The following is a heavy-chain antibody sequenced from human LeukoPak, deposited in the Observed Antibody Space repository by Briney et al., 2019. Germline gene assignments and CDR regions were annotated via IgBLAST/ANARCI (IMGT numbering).Heavy chain of an antibody. CDR2: IWYDGSNK. D-gene: IGHD5-12*01. J-gene: IGHJ4*02. Sequence: GGSLRLSCAASGFTFSSYGMHWVHQAPGKGLEWVAVIWYDGSNKYYADSVKGRFTISRDNSKNTLYLQMNSLRAEDTAVYYCARERAVATYYFDYWGQGTLVTVSS. V-gene: IGHV3-33*01. CDR3: ARERAVATYYFDY. CDR1: GFTFSSYG.